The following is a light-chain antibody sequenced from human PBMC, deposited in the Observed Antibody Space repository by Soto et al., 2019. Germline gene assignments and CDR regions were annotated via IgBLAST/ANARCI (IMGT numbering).Light chain of an antibody. V-gene: IGLV2-8*01. CDR3: SSYAGSNNVV. CDR1: SSDVGGYNY. Sequence: QLVLTQPPSASGSLGQSVTISCTGTSSDVGGYNYVSWYQQHPGKAPKFMIYEVSKRPSGVPDRFSGSKSGNTASLTVSGLQAEDEADYYCSSYAGSNNVVFGGGTKLTVL. J-gene: IGLJ2*01. CDR2: EVS.